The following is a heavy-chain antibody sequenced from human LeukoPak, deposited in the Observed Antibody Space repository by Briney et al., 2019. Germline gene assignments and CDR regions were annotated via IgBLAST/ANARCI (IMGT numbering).Heavy chain of an antibody. CDR3: ARDRGTGGAFDI. CDR1: GFTFSDYH. D-gene: IGHD3-10*01. Sequence: GGSLRLSCAASGFTFSDYHMSWIRQAPGKGLEWVSYIISSSSHIYYADSVKGRFTTSRDNAKNSLYLEMNSLRAEDTAVYYCARDRGTGGAFDIWGQGTKVTVSS. J-gene: IGHJ3*02. V-gene: IGHV3-11*01. CDR2: IISSSSHI.